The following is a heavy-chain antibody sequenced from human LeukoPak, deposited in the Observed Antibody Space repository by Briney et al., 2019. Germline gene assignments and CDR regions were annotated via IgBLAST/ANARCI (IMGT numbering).Heavy chain of an antibody. Sequence: GSRRLSCAASGFTFSSYWMSGVRQATGKGLEWVANIKQDGREESYVDSVKGRFTISRDNAKNSLYLQMNSLRAEDTAVYYCARGPARHDFWSGYPLGYYYYGMDVWGQGTTVTVSS. J-gene: IGHJ6*02. CDR3: ARGPARHDFWSGYPLGYYYYGMDV. CDR1: GFTFSSYW. D-gene: IGHD3-3*01. CDR2: IKQDGREE. V-gene: IGHV3-7*01.